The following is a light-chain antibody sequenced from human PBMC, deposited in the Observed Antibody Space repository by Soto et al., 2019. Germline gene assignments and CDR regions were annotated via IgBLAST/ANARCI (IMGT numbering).Light chain of an antibody. J-gene: IGKJ3*01. CDR3: QRYGSSYT. Sequence: EIVLTQSPGTLSLSPGERATLSCRASQSVRNNYLAWYQQPPGEAPRLLIYGTSTRDPGIPDWFSGRGSGTDFTLTISRLEPEDFAVYYCQRYGSSYTFGPGTKVEIK. CDR1: QSVRNNY. V-gene: IGKV3-20*01. CDR2: GTS.